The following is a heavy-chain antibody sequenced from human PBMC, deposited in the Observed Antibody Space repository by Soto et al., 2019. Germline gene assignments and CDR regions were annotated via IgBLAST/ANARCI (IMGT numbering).Heavy chain of an antibody. D-gene: IGHD3-10*01. J-gene: IGHJ4*02. CDR1: GFTFSSYG. CDR2: IWYDGSNK. Sequence: PGGSLRLSCAASGFTFSSYGMHWVRQAPGKGLEWVAVIWYDGSNKYYADSVKGRFTISRDNSKNTLYLQMNSLRAEDTAVYYCAREYEYYGSGSSPCFDYWGQGTLVTVSS. V-gene: IGHV3-33*01. CDR3: AREYEYYGSGSSPCFDY.